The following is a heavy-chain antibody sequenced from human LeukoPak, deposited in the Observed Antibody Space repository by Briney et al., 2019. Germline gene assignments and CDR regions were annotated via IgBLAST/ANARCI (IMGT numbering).Heavy chain of an antibody. CDR1: GGSFSGYY. CDR2: INHSGST. V-gene: IGHV4-34*01. Sequence: SETLSLTCAVYGGSFSGYYWSLIRQPPGKGLEWIGEINHSGSTNYNPSLKSRVTISVDTSKNQFTLKLSSVTAADTAVYYCARGAVVTNFDYWGQGTLVTVSS. D-gene: IGHD2-21*02. CDR3: ARGAVVTNFDY. J-gene: IGHJ4*02.